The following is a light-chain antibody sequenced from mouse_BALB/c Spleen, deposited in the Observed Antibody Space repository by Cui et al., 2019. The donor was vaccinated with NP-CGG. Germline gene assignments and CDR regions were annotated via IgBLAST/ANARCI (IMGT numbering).Light chain of an antibody. V-gene: IGLV1*01. CDR3: ALWYSNHWV. J-gene: IGLJ1*01. CDR1: TGAVTTSNY. CDR2: GTN. Sequence: AVVIQASALTTSPGATVTLTCRSSTGAVTTSNYANWVQEIPDHLFTGLIGGTNNRPPGVPARFSGSLIGDKAALTITGAQTEDEAIYFCALWYSNHWVFGGGTKLTVL.